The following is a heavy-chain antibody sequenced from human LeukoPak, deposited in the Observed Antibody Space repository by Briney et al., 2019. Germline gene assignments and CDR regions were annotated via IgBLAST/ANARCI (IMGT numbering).Heavy chain of an antibody. CDR3: ARLVYDFWSAYDY. D-gene: IGHD3-3*01. CDR2: ISGSGGST. Sequence: GGSLRLSCAVSGFIFSNYAMNWVRQAPGKGLEWVSAISGSGGSTYYADSVRGRFTISRDNSKNTLYLQMNSLRAEDTALYYCARLVYDFWSAYDYWGQGTLVTVSS. CDR1: GFIFSNYA. V-gene: IGHV3-23*01. J-gene: IGHJ4*02.